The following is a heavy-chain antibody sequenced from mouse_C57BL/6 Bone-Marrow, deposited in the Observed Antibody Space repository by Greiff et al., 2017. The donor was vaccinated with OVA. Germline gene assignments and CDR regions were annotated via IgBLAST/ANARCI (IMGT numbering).Heavy chain of an antibody. CDR1: GFNITDYY. V-gene: IGHV14-1*01. CDR2: IDPADGAT. D-gene: IGHD2-4*01. J-gene: IGHJ2*01. Sequence: VQLQQSGAELVRPGASVKLSCTASGFNITDYYMHWVKQRPEQGLEWIGRIDPADGATEYAPKLQGKATMTADTSSNTAYLQLSSLTSEYTAVYYCTVICYWGQGTTLTVSS. CDR3: TVICY.